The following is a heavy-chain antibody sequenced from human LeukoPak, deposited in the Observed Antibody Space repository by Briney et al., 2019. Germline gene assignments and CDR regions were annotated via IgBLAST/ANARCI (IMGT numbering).Heavy chain of an antibody. V-gene: IGHV3-23*01. CDR2: ISGSGGST. Sequence: PGGSLRLSCAASGFTFSSYAMSWVRQAPGKGLEWVSAISGSGGSTYYADSVKGRLTISRDNSKNTLYLQMNSLRAEDTAVYYCATARGFGELLSYYYYYYGMDVWGQGTTVTVSS. CDR3: ATARGFGELLSYYYYYYGMDV. J-gene: IGHJ6*02. CDR1: GFTFSSYA. D-gene: IGHD3-10*01.